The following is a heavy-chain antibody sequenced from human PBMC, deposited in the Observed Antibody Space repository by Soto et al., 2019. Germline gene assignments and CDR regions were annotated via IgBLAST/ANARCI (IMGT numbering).Heavy chain of an antibody. Sequence: PGGSLRLSCAASGFTFSSYSMNWVRQAPGKGLEWVSSISSSSSYIYYADSVKGRFTISRDNAKNSLYLQMNSLRAEDTAVYYCARMAVATIGHSYGSYYYYGMDVWGQGTTVTVSS. D-gene: IGHD5-12*01. CDR3: ARMAVATIGHSYGSYYYYGMDV. V-gene: IGHV3-21*01. CDR1: GFTFSSYS. CDR2: ISSSSSYI. J-gene: IGHJ6*02.